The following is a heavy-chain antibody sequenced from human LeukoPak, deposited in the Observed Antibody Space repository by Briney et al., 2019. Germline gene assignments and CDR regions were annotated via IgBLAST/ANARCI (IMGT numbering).Heavy chain of an antibody. J-gene: IGHJ5*02. Sequence: GGSLRLSCAASGFTFGSYGMHWVRQAPGKGLEWVAFIRYDGSNKYYADSVKGRFTISRDNSKNTLYLQMNSLRAEDTAVYYCAKDAYDYVVIGYNWFDPWGQGTLVTVSS. V-gene: IGHV3-30*02. D-gene: IGHD3-16*01. CDR3: AKDAYDYVVIGYNWFDP. CDR2: IRYDGSNK. CDR1: GFTFGSYG.